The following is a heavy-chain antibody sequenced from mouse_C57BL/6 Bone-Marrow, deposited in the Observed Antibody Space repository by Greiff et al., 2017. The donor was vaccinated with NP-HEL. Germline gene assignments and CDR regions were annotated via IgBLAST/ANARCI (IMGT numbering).Heavy chain of an antibody. Sequence: QVQLQQPGAELVKPGASVKLSCKASGYTFTSYWMQWVKQRPGQGLEWIGEIDPSDSYTNYNQKFKGKATLTVDTSSSTAYMQLSSLTSEDSAVYDCARGYYYGSYWYFDVWGTGTTVTVSS. D-gene: IGHD1-1*01. CDR3: ARGYYYGSYWYFDV. CDR1: GYTFTSYW. V-gene: IGHV1-50*01. J-gene: IGHJ1*03. CDR2: IDPSDSYT.